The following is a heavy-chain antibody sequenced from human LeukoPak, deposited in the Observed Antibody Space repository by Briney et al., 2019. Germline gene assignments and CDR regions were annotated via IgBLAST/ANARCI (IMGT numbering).Heavy chain of an antibody. J-gene: IGHJ6*03. Sequence: GGSLRLSCAASGFTVSSNYMSWVRQAPGKGLEWVSVIYSGVTTSYADSVKGRFTISRDNSKNTLYLQMNSLRAEDTAVYYCAKALSSWSPPDYYMDVWGKGTTVTVSS. CDR1: GFTVSSNY. CDR3: AKALSSWSPPDYYMDV. V-gene: IGHV3-53*01. D-gene: IGHD6-13*01. CDR2: IYSGVTT.